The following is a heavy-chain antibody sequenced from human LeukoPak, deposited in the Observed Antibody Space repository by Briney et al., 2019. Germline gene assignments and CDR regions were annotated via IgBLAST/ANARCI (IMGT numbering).Heavy chain of an antibody. Sequence: KSSETLSLTCTVSGGSISSSSYYWGWIRQPRGRGLEWIESIYYSGSNYDHPALKSRVTISVDTSKNQFSLKLSSVTAADPAVYYCAMASSHDTAMDTFDYWGQGTLVTVSS. D-gene: IGHD5-18*01. CDR3: AMASSHDTAMDTFDY. J-gene: IGHJ4*02. V-gene: IGHV4-39*07. CDR1: GGSISSSSYY. CDR2: IYYSGSN.